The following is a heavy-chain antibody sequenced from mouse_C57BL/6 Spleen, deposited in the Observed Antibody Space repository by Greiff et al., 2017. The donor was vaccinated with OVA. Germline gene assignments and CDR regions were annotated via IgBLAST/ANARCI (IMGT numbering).Heavy chain of an antibody. Sequence: QVQLQQPGAELVKPGASVKMSCKASGYTFTSYWITWVKQRPGQGLEWIGDIYPGSGSTNYNEKFKSKATLTVDTSSSSAYMQLSSLTSEDSAVYYCARSGVTGRAWFAYWGQGTLVTVSA. CDR3: ARSGVTGRAWFAY. J-gene: IGHJ3*01. CDR1: GYTFTSYW. CDR2: IYPGSGST. V-gene: IGHV1-55*01. D-gene: IGHD4-1*01.